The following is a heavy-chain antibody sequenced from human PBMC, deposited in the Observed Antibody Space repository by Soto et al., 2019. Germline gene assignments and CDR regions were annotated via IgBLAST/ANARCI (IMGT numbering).Heavy chain of an antibody. CDR3: ARCTMKRGGPPYYFDY. CDR2: IIPIFGTA. Sequence: QVQLVQSGAEVKKPGSSVKVSCKASGGTFSSYAISWVRQAPGQGLEWMGGIIPIFGTANYAQKFQGRITITADESTSTAYMELSSLRSEDTAVYYCARCTMKRGGPPYYFDYWGQGTLVTVSS. V-gene: IGHV1-69*01. J-gene: IGHJ4*02. CDR1: GGTFSSYA. D-gene: IGHD3-22*01.